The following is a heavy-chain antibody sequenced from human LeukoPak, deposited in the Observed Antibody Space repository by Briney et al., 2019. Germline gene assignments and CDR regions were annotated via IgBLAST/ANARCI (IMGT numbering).Heavy chain of an antibody. V-gene: IGHV1-18*01. CDR2: ISAYNGNT. CDR3: ARDLDGDHHPFYFDS. Sequence: ASVKVSCKASGYTFTSYGISWVRQAPGQGLEWMGWISAYNGNTNYAQKLKGRVTMTTDTSTSTDPLELRSLSCGASAVYSCARDLDGDHHPFYFDSWGAGKLVTVSS. CDR1: GYTFTSYG. J-gene: IGHJ4*02. D-gene: IGHD4-17*01.